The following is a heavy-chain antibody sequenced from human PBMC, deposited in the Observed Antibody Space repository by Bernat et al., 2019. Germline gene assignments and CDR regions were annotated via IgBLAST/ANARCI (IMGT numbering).Heavy chain of an antibody. CDR1: GYTFTTYT. CDR2: RNPFNGNR. CDR3: ARVFQGADWHPTGFDP. V-gene: IGHV1-3*01. D-gene: IGHD3-9*01. J-gene: IGHJ5*02. Sequence: QAQLVQSGAEVKRPGASVKVSCKASGYTFTTYTIHWVRQAPGQRLEWMGWRNPFNGNRRYSQKFQDRFTLTTDTSATTAYMELSGLRSDDTAVYYCARVFQGADWHPTGFDPWGQGTLVTVSS.